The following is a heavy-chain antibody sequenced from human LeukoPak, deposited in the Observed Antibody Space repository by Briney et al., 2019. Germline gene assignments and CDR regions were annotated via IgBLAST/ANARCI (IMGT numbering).Heavy chain of an antibody. CDR3: VRDFGLGGGDY. CDR1: GFTFSTYT. CDR2: ISSNGNNK. J-gene: IGHJ4*02. V-gene: IGHV3-30*15. Sequence: GGSLRLSCAASGFTFSTYTMHWVRQAPGNGLEWVAVISSNGNNKYYADSVKGRFAIARDNSKNPLFLQMSSLSAEDTAVYHCVRDFGLGGGDYWGQGTLVTVSS. D-gene: IGHD3/OR15-3a*01.